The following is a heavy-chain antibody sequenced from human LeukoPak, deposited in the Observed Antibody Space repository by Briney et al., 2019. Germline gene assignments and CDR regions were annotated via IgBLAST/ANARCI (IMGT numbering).Heavy chain of an antibody. CDR2: ISSSSSYI. D-gene: IGHD3-3*01. J-gene: IGHJ4*02. V-gene: IGHV3-21*06. Sequence: SGGSLRLSCAASGFTFSSYAMSWVRQAPGKGLEWVSSISSSSSYIYYADSVRGRFTISRDNAKNSLYLQMNNLRPEDTAVYYCAREIFWSGYFSNLHFDYWGQGTLVTVSS. CDR3: AREIFWSGYFSNLHFDY. CDR1: GFTFSSYA.